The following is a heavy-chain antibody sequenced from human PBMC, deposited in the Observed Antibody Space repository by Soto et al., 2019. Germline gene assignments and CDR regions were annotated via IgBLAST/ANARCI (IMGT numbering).Heavy chain of an antibody. CDR2: IIPIFGTA. J-gene: IGHJ6*02. CDR1: GGTFGSYA. CDR3: AREIRGCSSTSCYALYYYYGMDV. D-gene: IGHD2-2*01. V-gene: IGHV1-69*01. Sequence: QVQLVQSGAEVKKPGSSVKVSCKASGGTFGSYAISWVRQAPGQGLEWMGGIIPIFGTANYAQKFQGRVTITADESTSTAYMELSSLRSEDTAVYYCAREIRGCSSTSCYALYYYYGMDVWGQGTTVTVSS.